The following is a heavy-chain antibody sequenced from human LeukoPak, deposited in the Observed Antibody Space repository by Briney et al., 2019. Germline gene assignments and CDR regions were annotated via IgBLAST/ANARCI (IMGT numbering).Heavy chain of an antibody. CDR1: GYTFTSYH. D-gene: IGHD2-15*01. V-gene: IGHV1-46*01. CDR3: ARAGDIVVVVAATPWFDP. Sequence: ASVKVSCKASGYTFTSYHTHWVRQAPGQGLEWMGIINPSGGSTNYAQRFRGRVTMTRDMSTGTVYMELSSLTSDDTAVYYCARAGDIVVVVAATPWFDPWGQGTLVTVSS. J-gene: IGHJ5*02. CDR2: INPSGGST.